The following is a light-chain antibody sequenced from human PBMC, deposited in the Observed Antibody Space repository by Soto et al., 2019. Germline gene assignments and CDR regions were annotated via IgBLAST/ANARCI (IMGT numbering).Light chain of an antibody. V-gene: IGKV1-5*01. Sequence: DIQMTQSPSTLSASVGDRVTITCRASQTISSWLAWYQQKPGKAPNLLIYDASTLERGVPSRFSGTGSGTEFTLTIDRLQPEDVGTYYCQQSYSTPWTFGQGTKVDIK. CDR3: QQSYSTPWT. J-gene: IGKJ1*01. CDR1: QTISSW. CDR2: DAS.